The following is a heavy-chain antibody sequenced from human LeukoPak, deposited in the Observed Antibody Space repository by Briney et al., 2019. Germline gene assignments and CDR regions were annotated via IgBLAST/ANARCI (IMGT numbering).Heavy chain of an antibody. CDR1: GGSISSGGYY. J-gene: IGHJ4*02. D-gene: IGHD6-19*01. CDR2: IYYNGST. CDR3: ARGLAVAGYGDY. Sequence: SQTLSLTCTVSGGSISSGGYYWSWIRQHPGKGLEWIGYIYYNGSTYYNPSLKSRVTISVDTSKNQFSLKLSSVTAADTAVYYCARGLAVAGYGDYWGQGTLVTVSS. V-gene: IGHV4-31*03.